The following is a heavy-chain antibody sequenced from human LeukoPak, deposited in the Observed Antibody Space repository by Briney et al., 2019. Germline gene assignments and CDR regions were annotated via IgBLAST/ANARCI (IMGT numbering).Heavy chain of an antibody. Sequence: PSETLSLTCAVYGGSFSGYYWTWIRQPPGKGLEWLGEINHSGSTNYNPSLKSRVTIPVDTSKNQFSLKLSSVTAADTAVYYCARTYQVPAAIPYWGRGTLVTVSS. D-gene: IGHD2-2*02. J-gene: IGHJ4*02. CDR3: ARTYQVPAAIPY. V-gene: IGHV4-34*01. CDR2: INHSGST. CDR1: GGSFSGYY.